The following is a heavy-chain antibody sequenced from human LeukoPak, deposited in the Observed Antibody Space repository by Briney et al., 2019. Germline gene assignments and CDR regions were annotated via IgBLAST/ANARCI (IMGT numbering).Heavy chain of an antibody. J-gene: IGHJ3*02. Sequence: SETLSLTCTVSGGSISSYYWSWIRQPPGKGLEWIGYIYYSGSTNYNPSLKSRVTISVDTSKSQFSLKLSSVTAADTAVYYCARVGDILTGYPDAFDIWGQGTMVTVSS. CDR1: GGSISSYY. D-gene: IGHD3-9*01. V-gene: IGHV4-59*01. CDR3: ARVGDILTGYPDAFDI. CDR2: IYYSGST.